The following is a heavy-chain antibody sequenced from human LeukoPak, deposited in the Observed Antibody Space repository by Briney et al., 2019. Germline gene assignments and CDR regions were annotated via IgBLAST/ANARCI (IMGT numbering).Heavy chain of an antibody. Sequence: GGSLRLSCAASGFTFSDYYMSWIRQAPGKGLEWVSSISSSSSYIYYADSVKGRFTISRDNAKNSLYLQMNSLRAEDTAVYYCAGVVRYDSSDPSLDYWGQGTLVTVSS. CDR1: GFTFSDYY. V-gene: IGHV3-11*06. CDR2: ISSSSSYI. J-gene: IGHJ4*02. D-gene: IGHD3-22*01. CDR3: AGVVRYDSSDPSLDY.